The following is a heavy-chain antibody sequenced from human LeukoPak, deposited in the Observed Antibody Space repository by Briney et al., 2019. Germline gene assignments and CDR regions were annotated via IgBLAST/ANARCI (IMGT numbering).Heavy chain of an antibody. D-gene: IGHD3-22*01. Sequence: GGSLRLSCAASGFTFSSYGMHWVRQAPGKGLEWVAVISYDGSNKYYADSVKGRFTISRDNAKNSLYLQMNSLRAEDTALYYCAKDTGYYDSSGYYYVGGGYFDYWGQGTLVTVSS. J-gene: IGHJ4*02. CDR3: AKDTGYYDSSGYYYVGGGYFDY. CDR1: GFTFSSYG. CDR2: ISYDGSNK. V-gene: IGHV3-30*18.